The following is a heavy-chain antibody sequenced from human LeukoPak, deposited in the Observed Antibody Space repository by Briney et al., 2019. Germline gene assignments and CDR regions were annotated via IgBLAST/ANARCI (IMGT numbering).Heavy chain of an antibody. CDR1: GDSISSRSYY. CDR2: IYYSGIT. D-gene: IGHD3-10*01. CDR3: ASVGVDFDY. V-gene: IGHV4-39*01. Sequence: PSETLSLTCTVSGDSISSRSYYWGWIRQPPGKGLEWIGSIYYSGITYYNPSLKSRVTISVDTSKNQFSLKLSSVTAADTAVYNCASVGVDFDYWGQGTLVTVSS. J-gene: IGHJ4*02.